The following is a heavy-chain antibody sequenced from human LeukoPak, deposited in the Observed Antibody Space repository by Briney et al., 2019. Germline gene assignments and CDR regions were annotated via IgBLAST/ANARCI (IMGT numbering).Heavy chain of an antibody. Sequence: GGSLRLSCAASGFTFSSYAMSWVRQAPGKGLEWVAVISYDGSNKYYADSVKGRFTISRDNSKNTLYLQMNSLRAEDTAVYYCATTPADYGDYSFDYWGQGTLVTVSS. D-gene: IGHD4-17*01. CDR3: ATTPADYGDYSFDY. CDR1: GFTFSSYA. J-gene: IGHJ4*02. V-gene: IGHV3-30*03. CDR2: ISYDGSNK.